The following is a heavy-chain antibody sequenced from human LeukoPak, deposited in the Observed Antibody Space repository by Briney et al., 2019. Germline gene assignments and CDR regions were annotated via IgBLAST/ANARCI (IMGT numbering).Heavy chain of an antibody. J-gene: IGHJ5*02. CDR2: ISGGGGNT. CDR1: GFTFSSYA. V-gene: IGHV3-23*01. D-gene: IGHD4-17*01. CDR3: AKAFNDYGDLNWFDP. Sequence: GGSLRLSCAASGFTFSSYAMSWVRQAPGKGLEWVSAISGGGGNTYYAASVKGRFTISRDNSKNTLYLQVNSLRADGTAVYYCAKAFNDYGDLNWFDPWGQGTLVTISS.